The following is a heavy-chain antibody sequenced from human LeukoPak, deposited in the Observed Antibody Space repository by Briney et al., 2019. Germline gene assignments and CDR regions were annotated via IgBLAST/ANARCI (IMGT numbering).Heavy chain of an antibody. CDR3: ARGRRVVTVYYFDY. J-gene: IGHJ4*02. Sequence: SETLSLTCAVYGGSFSGYYWSWIRQPPGKGLEWIGEINHSGSTNYNPSLKSRVTISVDTSKNQFSLRLSSVTAADTAVYYCARGRRVVTVYYFDYWGQGTLVTVSS. D-gene: IGHD2-21*02. CDR1: GGSFSGYY. CDR2: INHSGST. V-gene: IGHV4-34*01.